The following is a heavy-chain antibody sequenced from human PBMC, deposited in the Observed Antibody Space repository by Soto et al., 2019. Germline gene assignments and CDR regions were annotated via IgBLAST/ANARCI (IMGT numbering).Heavy chain of an antibody. D-gene: IGHD2-2*01. CDR3: AQGGPECASTNGYLLVSFDI. CDR2: ISHDGNNK. CDR1: GFTFSSYV. Sequence: QVQLVQSGGGVVQPGRSLRLSCAASGFTFSSYVTHWVRQAPGKGLEWVAVISHDGNNKYYEDSVKGRFTITRDNCKNTRYLEMTSRITEDTAGYYCAQGGPECASTNGYLLVSFDIWGQGRRVTVSS. J-gene: IGHJ3*02. V-gene: IGHV3-30*18.